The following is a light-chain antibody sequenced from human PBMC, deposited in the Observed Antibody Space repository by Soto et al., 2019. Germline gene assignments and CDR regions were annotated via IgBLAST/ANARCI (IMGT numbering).Light chain of an antibody. Sequence: DIQVTQSPPNLSASLGDRVIITCRAGKPISTSLHWFQQKPGKAPELLIYAVSNLQPGVPSRFSGRGTGTEFTLIINSLHPDDIAVYYCQQSYSTPLTFGGGTKVQIK. V-gene: IGKV1-39*01. CDR2: AVS. J-gene: IGKJ4*01. CDR3: QQSYSTPLT. CDR1: KPISTS.